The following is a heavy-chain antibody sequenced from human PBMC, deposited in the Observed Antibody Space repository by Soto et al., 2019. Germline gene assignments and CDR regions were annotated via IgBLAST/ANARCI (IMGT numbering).Heavy chain of an antibody. V-gene: IGHV4-39*01. D-gene: IGHD3-3*01. CDR1: GGSITTTYY. CDR3: ASATGYYDFHY. J-gene: IGHJ4*02. CDR2: VYYTGST. Sequence: SSETLSLTCTVSGGSITTTYYWGWVRQTPGKGLECIGRVYYTGSTYYNPSFKSRVTISVDTSKNQFSLKVPSVTAADTAVYYCASATGYYDFHYWGPGTLVTAPQ.